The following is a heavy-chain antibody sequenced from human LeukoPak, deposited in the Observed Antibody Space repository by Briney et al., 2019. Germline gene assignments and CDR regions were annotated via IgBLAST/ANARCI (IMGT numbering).Heavy chain of an antibody. CDR2: INHSGST. J-gene: IGHJ3*02. D-gene: IGHD3-10*01. V-gene: IGHV4-34*01. Sequence: KSSETLSLTCAVYSEPFIGYYWSWIRQPPGKGLEWIGEINHSGSTNYNPSLKSRVTISVDTSKNQFSLKLSSVSAADTAVYYCARVSYGFYYGSGRGVFDIWGQGTMVTVSS. CDR1: SEPFIGYY. CDR3: ARVSYGFYYGSGRGVFDI.